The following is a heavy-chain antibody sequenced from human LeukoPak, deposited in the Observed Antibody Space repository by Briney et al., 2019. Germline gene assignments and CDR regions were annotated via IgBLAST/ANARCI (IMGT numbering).Heavy chain of an antibody. CDR1: GYSISSGYY. J-gene: IGHJ3*01. Sequence: SETLSLTCGVSGYSISSGYYWGWIRQSPEKGLEWIATIFHSGSIYYNPSLKSRVTLSVDTSKNQFTLKLSSVTAADTAVYYCARIGVSYYYDSSTYYPAAFDVWGQGTMVSVSS. V-gene: IGHV4-38-2*01. CDR2: IFHSGSI. CDR3: ARIGVSYYYDSSTYYPAAFDV. D-gene: IGHD3-22*01.